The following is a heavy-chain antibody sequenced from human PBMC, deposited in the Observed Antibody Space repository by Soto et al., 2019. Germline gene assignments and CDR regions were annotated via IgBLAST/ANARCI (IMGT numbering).Heavy chain of an antibody. Sequence: EVQLAESGGGMVQPGGSLRLSCVASGFTFSSYDMHCVRQAPGKGLEYVSSISSNGGTTYYGNSLKGRLTISRDNSKNTLYLQMGSLRAEDMAVYYCVSRVSGNYDYWGQGTLVTVSS. CDR3: VSRVSGNYDY. D-gene: IGHD1-7*01. V-gene: IGHV3-64*01. CDR2: ISSNGGTT. J-gene: IGHJ4*02. CDR1: GFTFSSYD.